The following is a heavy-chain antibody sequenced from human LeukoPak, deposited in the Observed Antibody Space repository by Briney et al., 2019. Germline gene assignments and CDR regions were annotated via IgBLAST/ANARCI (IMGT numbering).Heavy chain of an antibody. J-gene: IGHJ6*03. CDR1: GYTFTSYD. Sequence: ASVKVSCKASGYTFTSYDLNWVRKATGHGLERIGWMNPNSGNTGYAQKFQGRVTMTKNTAITTAYMELSSLRSEDTAVYYCARALSWTGNSYYYMDVWGKGTTVTVSS. D-gene: IGHD3/OR15-3a*01. CDR2: MNPNSGNT. V-gene: IGHV1-8*01. CDR3: ARALSWTGNSYYYMDV.